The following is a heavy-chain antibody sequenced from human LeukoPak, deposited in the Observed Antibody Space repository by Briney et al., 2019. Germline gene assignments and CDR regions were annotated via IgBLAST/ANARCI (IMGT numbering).Heavy chain of an antibody. CDR3: AKELAATWGQRFDY. CDR2: ISYDGSNK. D-gene: IGHD1-26*01. V-gene: IGHV3-30*04. Sequence: GGSLRLSCAASGFTFSSYAMHWVRQAPGKGLEWVAVISYDGSNKYYADSVKGRFTISRDNSKNTLYLQMNSLRAEDTAVYYCAKELAATWGQRFDYWGQGTLVTVSS. CDR1: GFTFSSYA. J-gene: IGHJ4*02.